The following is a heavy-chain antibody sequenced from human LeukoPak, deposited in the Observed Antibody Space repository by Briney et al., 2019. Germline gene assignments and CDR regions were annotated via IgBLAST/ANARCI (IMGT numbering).Heavy chain of an antibody. CDR3: ARNYGSSWRYYFDY. V-gene: IGHV3-11*04. CDR1: GFTFSDYY. J-gene: IGHJ4*02. CDR2: ISSSTSTI. D-gene: IGHD6-13*01. Sequence: PGGSLRLSCAASGFTFSDYYMSWIRQAPGKGLEWVSYISSSTSTIYYADSVKGRFTISRDNAKNSLYLQMNSLRAEDTAVYYCARNYGSSWRYYFDYWGQGTLVTVSS.